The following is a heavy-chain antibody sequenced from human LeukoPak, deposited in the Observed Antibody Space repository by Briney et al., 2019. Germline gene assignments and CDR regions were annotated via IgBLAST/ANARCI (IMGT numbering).Heavy chain of an antibody. CDR3: ARSRWLQPIFDY. CDR2: ISSSSSYT. Sequence: GGSLRLSCAASGXTFSDYYMSWIRQAPGKGLEWVSYISSSSSYTNYADSVKGRFTISRDNAKNSLYLQMNSLRAEDTAVYYCARSRWLQPIFDYWGQGTLVTVSS. J-gene: IGHJ4*02. V-gene: IGHV3-11*03. CDR1: GXTFSDYY. D-gene: IGHD5-24*01.